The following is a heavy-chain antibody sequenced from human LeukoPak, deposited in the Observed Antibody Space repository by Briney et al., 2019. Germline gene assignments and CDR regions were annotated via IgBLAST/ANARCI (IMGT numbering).Heavy chain of an antibody. CDR1: GFTFSSYA. J-gene: IGHJ3*01. CDR3: TRDVSRFYDSPNYHPTSFDF. Sequence: GGSLRLSCAASGFTFSSYAMSWVRQAPGKGLEWVSAISGSGVSTYYADSVKGRFTISRDNSKDTVYLQMTSLRDKDTAMYYCTRDVSRFYDSPNYHPTSFDFWGQGTMVTVSS. D-gene: IGHD3-3*01. CDR2: ISGSGVST. V-gene: IGHV3-23*01.